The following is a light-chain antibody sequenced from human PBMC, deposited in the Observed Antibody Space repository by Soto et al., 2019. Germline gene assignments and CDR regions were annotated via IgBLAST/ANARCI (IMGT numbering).Light chain of an antibody. J-gene: IGKJ1*01. CDR1: QGVSNSL. CDR2: GSS. Sequence: EIVLTQSPGPLSLSPGERATLSCRASQGVSNSLLAWYQQKPSTAPRLPIYGSSSSAHGIPDRFSGSGSGTDFTLTISTLEPEDVAVYYCQEYDTSTCTFSRGTKVEIK. CDR3: QEYDTSTCT. V-gene: IGKV3-20*01.